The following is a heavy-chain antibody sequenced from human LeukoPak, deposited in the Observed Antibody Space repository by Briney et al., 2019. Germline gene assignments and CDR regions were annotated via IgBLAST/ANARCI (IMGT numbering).Heavy chain of an antibody. CDR1: GYTFTSYD. V-gene: IGHV1-8*01. D-gene: IGHD4-11*01. CDR2: MNPNSGNT. Sequence: ASVKVSCKASGYTFTSYDINWVRHATGQGLEWMGWMNPNSGNTDYARKFQGRVTRTRNTSISTAYMELSSLRSEHTAVSYCASGPGGTTVTTLNDYWGQGTLVTVSS. CDR3: ASGPGGTTVTTLNDY. J-gene: IGHJ4*02.